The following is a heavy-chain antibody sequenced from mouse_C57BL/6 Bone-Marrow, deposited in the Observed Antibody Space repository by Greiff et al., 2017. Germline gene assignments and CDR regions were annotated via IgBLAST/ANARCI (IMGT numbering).Heavy chain of an antibody. CDR2: ISNGGGST. D-gene: IGHD1-1*01. J-gene: IGHJ4*01. CDR1: GFTFSDYY. V-gene: IGHV5-12*01. CDR3: ARGATVVATGDAMDD. Sequence: EVMLVESGGGLVQPGGSLKLSCAASGFTFSDYYMYWVRQTPEKRLEWVAYISNGGGSTYYPDTVKGRFTISRDNAKNTLYLHMSRLKSEDTAMYYWARGATVVATGDAMDDWGQGTSVTVSS.